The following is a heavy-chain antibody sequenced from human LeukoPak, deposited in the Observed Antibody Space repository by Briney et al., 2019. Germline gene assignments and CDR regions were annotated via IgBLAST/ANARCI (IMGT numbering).Heavy chain of an antibody. D-gene: IGHD5-12*01. Sequence: PAGGSLRLSCAASGFTFSSYSMNWVRQAPGKGLEWVSYISSSSSTIYYADSVKGRFTISRDNAKNSLYLQMNSLRAEDTAVYYCARDPKAIYSGYDLYYYYYYMDVWGKGTTVTVSS. CDR2: ISSSSSTI. CDR3: ARDPKAIYSGYDLYYYYYYMDV. V-gene: IGHV3-48*04. CDR1: GFTFSSYS. J-gene: IGHJ6*03.